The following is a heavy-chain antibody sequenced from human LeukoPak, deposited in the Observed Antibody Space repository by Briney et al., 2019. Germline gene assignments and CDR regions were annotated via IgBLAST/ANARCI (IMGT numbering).Heavy chain of an antibody. D-gene: IGHD6-19*01. CDR1: GFTFSNYD. CDR2: IWYDGSNK. V-gene: IGHV3-33*06. CDR3: AKDRSGWSPLDY. J-gene: IGHJ4*02. Sequence: GGSLRLSCAASGFTFSNYDIHWVRQAPGKGLEWVAVIWYDGSNKYYADSVKGRFTISRDNSKNTLYLQMNSLRAEDTAVYYCAKDRSGWSPLDYWGQGTLVTVS.